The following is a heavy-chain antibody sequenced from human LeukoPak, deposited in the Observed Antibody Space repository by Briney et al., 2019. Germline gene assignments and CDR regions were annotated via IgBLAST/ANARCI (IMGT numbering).Heavy chain of an antibody. J-gene: IGHJ4*02. V-gene: IGHV4-34*01. Sequence: SETLSLTCAVYGGSFSDYYWTWIRQPPGKGLEWIGEINHSGRANYSPSLKSRVTISVDTSKNQFSLRLSSVTAADTAVYYCARDDGFRGVDFWGQGTLVTVSS. CDR1: GGSFSDYY. CDR3: ARDDGFRGVDF. CDR2: INHSGRA. D-gene: IGHD4-17*01.